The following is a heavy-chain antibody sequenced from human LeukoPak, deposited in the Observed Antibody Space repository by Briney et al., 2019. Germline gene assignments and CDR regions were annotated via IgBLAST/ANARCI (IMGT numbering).Heavy chain of an antibody. J-gene: IGHJ6*03. D-gene: IGHD3-9*01. CDR3: ARSASYYDILTGYWTYYYYMDV. V-gene: IGHV3-21*01. CDR2: ISSSSSYI. Sequence: GGPLRLSCAASGFTFDDYAMHWVRQAPGKGLEWVSSISSSSSYIYYADSVKGRFTISRDNAKNSLYLQMNSLRAEDTAVYYCARSASYYDILTGYWTYYYYMDVWGKGTTVTVSS. CDR1: GFTFDDYA.